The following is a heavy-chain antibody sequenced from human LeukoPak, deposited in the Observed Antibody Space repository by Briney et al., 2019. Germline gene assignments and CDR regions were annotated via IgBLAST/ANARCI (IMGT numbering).Heavy chain of an antibody. J-gene: IGHJ5*02. Sequence: PSETLSLTCTVSTYSISSGYYWGWIRQPPGKGLEWIGNIYHNGNTYYNPSLKSRVTISVDTSKNQFSLKLSSVTAADTAVYYCARCGHGDYEGDWFDPWGQGTLVTVSS. CDR1: TYSISSGYY. CDR3: ARCGHGDYEGDWFDP. CDR2: IYHNGNT. V-gene: IGHV4-38-2*02. D-gene: IGHD4-17*01.